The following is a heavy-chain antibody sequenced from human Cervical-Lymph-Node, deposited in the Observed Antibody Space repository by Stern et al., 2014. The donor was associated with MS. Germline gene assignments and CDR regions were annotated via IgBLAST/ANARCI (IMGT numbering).Heavy chain of an antibody. CDR1: GGTVSSYY. Sequence: QVQLVQSGPGLVKPSGTLSLTCTVSGGTVSSYYLGWIRQPPGKGLEWLGHRYFSGSPNYRPSLKSRVTIYVDTSKNQFSLRLSSVTAADTAVYYCARAPYDFTKWYGMDVWGQGTTVTVS. CDR2: RYFSGSP. CDR3: ARAPYDFTKWYGMDV. V-gene: IGHV4-59*02. D-gene: IGHD4-11*01. J-gene: IGHJ6*02.